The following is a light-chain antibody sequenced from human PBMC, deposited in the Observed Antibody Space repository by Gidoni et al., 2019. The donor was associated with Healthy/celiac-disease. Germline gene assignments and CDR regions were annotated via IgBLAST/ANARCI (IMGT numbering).Light chain of an antibody. CDR2: DAS. CDR3: QQYDNLPIT. J-gene: IGKJ5*01. Sequence: DIQITQSPSALSASVGDRVTITCQASQDIKNYLNWYQQKPGKAPKLLIYDASNLETGVPARFSGSGSGTEFTFTISSLQAEDIATYYGQQYDNLPITFGQXTRLEIK. V-gene: IGKV1-33*01. CDR1: QDIKNY.